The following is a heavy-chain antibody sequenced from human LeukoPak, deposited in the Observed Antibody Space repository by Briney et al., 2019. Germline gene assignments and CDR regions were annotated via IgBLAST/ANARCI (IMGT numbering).Heavy chain of an antibody. D-gene: IGHD1-26*01. CDR1: GFTFDDYT. J-gene: IGHJ4*02. Sequence: PGGSLRLSCAASGFTFDDYTMHWVRQAPGKGREWVSLISWDGVVTHYADSVKGRFTISRDKSKNSLYLQMNSLRPEDTAFYYCAKDLSGGSYYGPFDDWGQGTLVTVSS. V-gene: IGHV3-43*01. CDR2: ISWDGVVT. CDR3: AKDLSGGSYYGPFDD.